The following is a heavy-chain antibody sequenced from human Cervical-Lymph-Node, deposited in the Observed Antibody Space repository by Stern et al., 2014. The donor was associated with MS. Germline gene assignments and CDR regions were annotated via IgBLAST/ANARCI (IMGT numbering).Heavy chain of an antibody. CDR1: GYRFTSNW. V-gene: IGHV5-51*03. CDR2: IYPGDSET. CDR3: ARRGDGYMGIDY. D-gene: IGHD5-24*01. Sequence: EVQLVQSGAEVKKPGESLRISCEVSGYRFTSNWIGWVRQMPGQGLEWMGIIYPGDSETSYSPYFQSQVINIVDKTNTTAHLQLRSLRASDTAIYYCARRGDGYMGIDYWGQGTLVTVSS. J-gene: IGHJ4*02.